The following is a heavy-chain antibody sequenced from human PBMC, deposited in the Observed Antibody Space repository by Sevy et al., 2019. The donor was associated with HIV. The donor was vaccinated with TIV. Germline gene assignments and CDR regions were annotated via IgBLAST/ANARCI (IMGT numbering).Heavy chain of an antibody. V-gene: IGHV3-21*01. J-gene: IGHJ4*02. CDR1: GFTFDDYA. Sequence: GGSLRLSCAASGFTFDDYAMHWVRQAPGKGLEWVSSISSSSSYIYYANSVKGRFTISRDNAKNSLYLQMNSLRAEDTAVYYCARGVPLDFWSGHGGYFDYWGQGTLVTVSS. CDR3: ARGVPLDFWSGHGGYFDY. D-gene: IGHD3-3*01. CDR2: ISSSSSYI.